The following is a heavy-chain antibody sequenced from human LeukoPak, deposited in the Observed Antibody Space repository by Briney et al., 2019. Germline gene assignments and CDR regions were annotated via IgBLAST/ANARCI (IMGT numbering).Heavy chain of an antibody. J-gene: IGHJ4*02. V-gene: IGHV3-23*01. CDR3: ARDIDLDY. CDR1: GFTFSSYA. CDR2: LRRIGIST. D-gene: IGHD3/OR15-3a*01. Sequence: GASLRLSCAASGFTFSSYAMSWVRQAPGKGLEWVSALRRIGISTYSADSVKGRFTISRENSKSTLYLQMNSLRAEDTAVYYCARDIDLDYWGQGTLGT.